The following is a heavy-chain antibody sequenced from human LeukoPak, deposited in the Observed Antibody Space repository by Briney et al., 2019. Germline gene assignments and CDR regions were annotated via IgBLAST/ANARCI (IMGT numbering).Heavy chain of an antibody. D-gene: IGHD6-13*01. CDR3: ARPYSSSWSLLHDWFDP. CDR1: GSSISSSSYY. V-gene: IGHV4-39*01. Sequence: SETLSLTCTVSGSSISSSSYYWGWIRQPPGKGLEWIGSIYYSGSTYYNPSLKSRVTISVDTSKNQFSLKLSSVTAADTAVYYCARPYSSSWSLLHDWFDPWGQGTLVTVSS. J-gene: IGHJ5*02. CDR2: IYYSGST.